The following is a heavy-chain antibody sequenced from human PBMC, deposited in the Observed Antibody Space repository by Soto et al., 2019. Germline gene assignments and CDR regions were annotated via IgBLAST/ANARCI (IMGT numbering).Heavy chain of an antibody. CDR3: ASDRSSGWDQGYGMDV. D-gene: IGHD6-19*01. V-gene: IGHV4-59*07. Sequence: RXGTLALTSTVSGGSISNYYWSWIRQPPGKGLEWIGYIYYSGSTSYNPSLKSRVTISVDTSKNQFSLRLRSVTAADTAVYYCASDRSSGWDQGYGMDVWGQGTTVTVSS. CDR1: GGSISNYY. CDR2: IYYSGST. J-gene: IGHJ6*02.